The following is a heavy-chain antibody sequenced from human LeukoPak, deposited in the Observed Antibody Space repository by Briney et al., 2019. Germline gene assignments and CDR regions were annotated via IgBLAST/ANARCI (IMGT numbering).Heavy chain of an antibody. V-gene: IGHV1-69*05. CDR2: IIPLFGTA. CDR3: ARARSPSSGYLLRDHNWFDP. Sequence: SVKVSCKASGGTFSSYAISWVRQAPGQGLEWLGGIIPLFGTANYAQKFQGRVTITTDESTSTAYMELSSLRSEDTAVYYCARARSPSSGYLLRDHNWFDPWGQGTLVTVSS. D-gene: IGHD3-22*01. J-gene: IGHJ5*02. CDR1: GGTFSSYA.